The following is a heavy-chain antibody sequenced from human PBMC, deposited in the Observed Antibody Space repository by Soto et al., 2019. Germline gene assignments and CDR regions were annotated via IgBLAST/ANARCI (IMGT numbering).Heavy chain of an antibody. CDR2: IRSKANSYAT. J-gene: IGHJ6*02. CDR1: GFTFSGSA. V-gene: IGHV3-73*01. Sequence: GGSLRLSCAASGFTFSGSAMHWVRQASGKGLEWVGRIRSKANSYATAYAASVKGRFTISRDDSKNTAYLQMNSLKTEDTAVYYCARDLLRVRPALFPNNWNRVPYGMDVWGQGTTVTVSS. CDR3: ARDLLRVRPALFPNNWNRVPYGMDV. D-gene: IGHD1-1*01.